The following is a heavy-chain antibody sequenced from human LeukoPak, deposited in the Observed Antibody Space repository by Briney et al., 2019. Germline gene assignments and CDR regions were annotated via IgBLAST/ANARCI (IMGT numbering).Heavy chain of an antibody. J-gene: IGHJ4*02. CDR3: AREIAVKYSGSTNYFLDY. D-gene: IGHD1-26*01. V-gene: IGHV3-23*01. Sequence: GGSLRLSCAASGFTFSSYAMSWVRQAPGKGLEWVSGIRGGGDSTDYADSVKGRFTISRDNSKNTLYLQMNSLRAEDTAVYYCAREIAVKYSGSTNYFLDYWGQGTLVTVSS. CDR2: IRGGGDST. CDR1: GFTFSSYA.